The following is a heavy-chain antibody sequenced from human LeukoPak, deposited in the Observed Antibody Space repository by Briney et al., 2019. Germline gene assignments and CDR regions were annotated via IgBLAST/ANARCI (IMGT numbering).Heavy chain of an antibody. CDR2: IYPGDSDT. CDR1: GYSFTSYW. V-gene: IGHV5-51*01. CDR3: ARHWPTRVVIAPGVAFDI. Sequence: GESLKISCKGSGYSFTSYWIGWVRQMPGKGLEWMGIIYPGDSDTRYSPSFQGQVTISADKSISTAYLQWSSLKASDTAMYYCARHWPTRVVIAPGVAFDIWGQGTMVTVSS. D-gene: IGHD3-3*01. J-gene: IGHJ3*02.